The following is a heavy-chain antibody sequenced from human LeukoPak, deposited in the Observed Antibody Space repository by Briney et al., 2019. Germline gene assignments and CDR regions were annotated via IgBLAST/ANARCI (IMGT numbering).Heavy chain of an antibody. CDR3: ARTQFSGSLAGTQIY. J-gene: IGHJ4*02. V-gene: IGHV3-48*01. CDR1: GFTFSSYS. Sequence: GGSLRLSRAASGFTFSSYSMNWVRQAPGKGLEWVSYISSSSNTIYYADSVKGRFTISRDNAKNSLYLQMNSLRAEDTAVYYCARTQFSGSLAGTQIYWGQGTLVTVSS. D-gene: IGHD6-19*01. CDR2: ISSSSNTI.